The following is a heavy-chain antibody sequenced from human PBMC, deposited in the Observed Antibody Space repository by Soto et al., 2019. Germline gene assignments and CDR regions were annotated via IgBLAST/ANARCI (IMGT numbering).Heavy chain of an antibody. CDR1: GGSFSGYY. CDR3: ARGEICSSTSCYAGGGYYFDY. CDR2: INHSGST. V-gene: IGHV4-34*01. D-gene: IGHD2-2*01. J-gene: IGHJ4*02. Sequence: SETLSLTCAVYGGSFSGYYWSWIRQPPGKGLEWIGEINHSGSTNYNPSLKSRVTISVDTSKNQFSLKLSSVTAADTAVYYCARGEICSSTSCYAGGGYYFDYWGQGTLVTVSS.